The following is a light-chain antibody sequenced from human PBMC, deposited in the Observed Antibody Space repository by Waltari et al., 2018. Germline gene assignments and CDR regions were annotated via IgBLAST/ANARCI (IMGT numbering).Light chain of an antibody. Sequence: DIQMTQSPSSLSASVGGSVTITCRARQSISSYLNWYQQKPGKAPKLLIYAASSLQSGVPSRFSGSGSGTDFTLTISSLQPEDFATYYCQQSYSTLWTFGQGTKLEIK. CDR1: QSISSY. CDR2: AAS. CDR3: QQSYSTLWT. J-gene: IGKJ2*02. V-gene: IGKV1-39*01.